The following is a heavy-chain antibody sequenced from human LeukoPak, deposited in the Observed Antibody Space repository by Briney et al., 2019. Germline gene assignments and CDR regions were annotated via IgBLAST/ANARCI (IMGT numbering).Heavy chain of an antibody. D-gene: IGHD6-25*01. J-gene: IGHJ4*02. Sequence: ASVKVSCTASGYTFTDYYVHWVRQAPGQGLEWMGWINPIIGDTNYAQKFQGRMFMTRDTSINTAYMELSGLRSDDTAVYYFASSAAAVVYFDYWGQGTLVTVSS. CDR1: GYTFTDYY. CDR3: ASSAAAVVYFDY. V-gene: IGHV1-2*02. CDR2: INPIIGDT.